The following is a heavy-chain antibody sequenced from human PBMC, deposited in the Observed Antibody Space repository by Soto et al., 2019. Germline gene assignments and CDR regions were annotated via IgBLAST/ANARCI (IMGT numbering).Heavy chain of an antibody. J-gene: IGHJ4*02. V-gene: IGHV4-4*07. CDR3: AKGGAYYFDS. CDR1: GASITNFY. CDR2: IYTRGST. D-gene: IGHD3-16*01. Sequence: ASETLSLTCPVSGASITNFYWSWIRQSARKRLEWIGRIYTRGSTDYNPSLKSRVTMSIDTSKNQLSLTLSSVTAADAAVYYCAKGGAYYFDSWGQGILVTVSS.